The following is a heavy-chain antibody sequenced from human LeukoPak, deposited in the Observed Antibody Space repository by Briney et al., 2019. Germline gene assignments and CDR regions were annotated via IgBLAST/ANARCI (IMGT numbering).Heavy chain of an antibody. CDR3: ARVVMKAFYYYYMDV. V-gene: IGHV1-8*01. J-gene: IGHJ6*03. Sequence: ASVKVSCKTSGYTFSDYDVNWVRQAPGQGLEWMGWMNPTSGDTGCAQKFQGRVTMTRSMSKNTAYMELSRLRSEDTAVYFCARVVMKAFYYYYMDVWGKGT. D-gene: IGHD2-21*01. CDR2: MNPTSGDT. CDR1: GYTFSDYD.